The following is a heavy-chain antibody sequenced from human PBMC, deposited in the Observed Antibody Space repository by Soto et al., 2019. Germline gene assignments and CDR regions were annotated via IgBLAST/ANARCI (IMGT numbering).Heavy chain of an antibody. CDR3: ARDGESSSWFSVYYGMDV. V-gene: IGHV3-21*01. D-gene: IGHD6-13*01. J-gene: IGHJ6*02. Sequence: GGSLRLACAASGFTFSIYSMNWVRQAPGKGLEWVSSISSSSSYIYYADSVKGRFTISRDNAKNSLYLQMNSLRAEDTAVYYCARDGESSSWFSVYYGMDVWGQGTTVTVSS. CDR2: ISSSSSYI. CDR1: GFTFSIYS.